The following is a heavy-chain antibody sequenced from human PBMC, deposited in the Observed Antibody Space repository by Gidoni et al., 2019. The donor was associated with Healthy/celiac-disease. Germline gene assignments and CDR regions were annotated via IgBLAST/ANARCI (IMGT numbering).Heavy chain of an antibody. CDR3: SRRIAAAGTRYFDL. V-gene: IGHV3-49*03. J-gene: IGHJ2*01. Sequence: EVQLVESGGGLVQPGRSLRLSCTASGFTLGDYAMSWFRQAPGKGLEWVGFIRSKAYGGTTEYAASVKGRFTISRDDSKSIAYLQMNSLKTEDTAVYYCSRRIAAAGTRYFDLWGRGTLVTVSS. CDR1: GFTLGDYA. CDR2: IRSKAYGGTT. D-gene: IGHD6-13*01.